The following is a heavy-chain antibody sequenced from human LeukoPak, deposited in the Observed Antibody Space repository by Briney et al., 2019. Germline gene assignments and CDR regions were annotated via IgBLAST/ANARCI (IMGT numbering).Heavy chain of an antibody. V-gene: IGHV1-69*05. CDR3: ARAPSGSRDFDY. CDR1: GGTFSSYA. J-gene: IGHJ4*02. D-gene: IGHD1-26*01. CDR2: IIPIFGTA. Sequence: ASVKVSCKASGGTFSSYAISWVRKAPGKGLEGMGRIIPIFGTANYAQKFQGRVTITTDESTSTAYMELSSLRSEDTAVYYCARAPSGSRDFDYWGQGTLVTVSS.